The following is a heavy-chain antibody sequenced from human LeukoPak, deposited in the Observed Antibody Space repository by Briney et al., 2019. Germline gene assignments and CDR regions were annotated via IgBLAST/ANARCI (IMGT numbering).Heavy chain of an antibody. Sequence: GGSLRLSCAASGLIFSDAWMGWVRQAPGKGLEWVGRIANKINSERKDYAAPVRGRFSISRDDSENTLYLQMSGLQTEDTGVYYCTTEGQQMESSGFDLWGRGTPVTVSS. CDR2: IANKINSERK. J-gene: IGHJ4*02. CDR1: GLIFSDAW. V-gene: IGHV3-15*04. CDR3: TTEGQQMESSGFDL. D-gene: IGHD6-13*01.